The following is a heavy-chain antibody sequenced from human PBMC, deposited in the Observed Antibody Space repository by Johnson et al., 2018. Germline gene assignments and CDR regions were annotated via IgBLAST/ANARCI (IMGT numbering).Heavy chain of an antibody. CDR1: GFTFSSYT. J-gene: IGHJ6*03. CDR2: ISSSSTTI. V-gene: IGHV3-48*01. Sequence: VQLVQSGGGVVQPGRSVRLSCAASGFTFSSYTMNWVRQAPGKGLEWVSYISSSSTTIYYADSVKGRFTISRHNSKNPLYLQMNSLRTEDTAMYDWARDRGAGYYYYMDVRGKGTTVTVSS. D-gene: IGHD4/OR15-4a*01. CDR3: ARDRGAGYYYYMDV.